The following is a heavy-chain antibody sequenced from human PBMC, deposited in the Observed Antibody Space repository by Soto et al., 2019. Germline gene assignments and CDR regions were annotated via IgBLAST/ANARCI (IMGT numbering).Heavy chain of an antibody. J-gene: IGHJ5*02. V-gene: IGHV4-34*01. Sequence: QVQLQQWGAGLLKPSETLSLTCAVYGGSFSGYYWSWIRQPPGKGLEWIGEINHSGSTNYNPSLKSRVTISVDTSKNQFSRKLSSVTAADTAVYYCARDRPRGGAAAGHNWFDPWGQGTLVTVSS. CDR2: INHSGST. CDR3: ARDRPRGGAAAGHNWFDP. D-gene: IGHD6-13*01. CDR1: GGSFSGYY.